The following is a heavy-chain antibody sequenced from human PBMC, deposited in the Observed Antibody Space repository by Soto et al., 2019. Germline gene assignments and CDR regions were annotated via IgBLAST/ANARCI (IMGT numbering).Heavy chain of an antibody. D-gene: IGHD3-10*01. CDR3: ASRGSAGIHFDS. CDR2: INQDGTGG. CDR1: GFSFSNYW. Sequence: GGSLRLSCAASGFSFSNYWMSWVRQAPGKGLEWVGNINQDGTGGDYVDSLKGRFTISRDNAKTSLFLQMNNLRAEDTAVYYCASRGSAGIHFDSWGQGSLVTVSA. J-gene: IGHJ4*02. V-gene: IGHV3-7*03.